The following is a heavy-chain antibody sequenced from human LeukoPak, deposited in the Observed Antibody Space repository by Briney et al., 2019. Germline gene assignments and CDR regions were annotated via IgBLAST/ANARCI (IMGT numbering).Heavy chain of an antibody. CDR2: IDDSGNT. CDR3: ASLQGYYPPHYYYYGMDV. Sequence: SETLSLTCTVSGGSISGYYWSWIRRPPGKGLEWIGYIDDSGNTNYSPSLKSRVTISVDTSKNQFSLKLSSVTAADTAVYYCASLQGYYPPHYYYYGMDVWGQGTTVTVSS. CDR1: GGSISGYY. J-gene: IGHJ6*02. D-gene: IGHD3-22*01. V-gene: IGHV4-59*01.